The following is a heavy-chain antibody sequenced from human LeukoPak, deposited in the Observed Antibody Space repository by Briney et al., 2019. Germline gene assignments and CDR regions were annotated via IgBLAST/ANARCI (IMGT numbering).Heavy chain of an antibody. Sequence: ASVKVSCKASGYTFTSYAMNWVRQAPGQGLEWMGWINPNSGGTNYAQKFQGRVTMTRDTSISTAYMELSRLRSDDTAVYYCARTRIGYSSGQNWFDPWGQGTLVTVSS. V-gene: IGHV1-2*02. D-gene: IGHD6-19*01. CDR3: ARTRIGYSSGQNWFDP. CDR1: GYTFTSYA. CDR2: INPNSGGT. J-gene: IGHJ5*02.